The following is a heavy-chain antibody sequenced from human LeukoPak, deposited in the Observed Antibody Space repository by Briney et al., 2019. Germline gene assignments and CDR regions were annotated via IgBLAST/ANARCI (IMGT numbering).Heavy chain of an antibody. CDR3: ASVDYGECYDISEYYYFDN. Sequence: GGSLRLSCAASWFTFTTYTMRWVRQAPGKGLERVSFISGRRTYISYADSVKGRFTISRDNAKNSLYLQMNSLRAEDTAVYFCASVDYGECYDISEYYYFDNWGQGTLVTVSS. V-gene: IGHV3-21*01. D-gene: IGHD3-22*01. J-gene: IGHJ4*02. CDR2: ISGRRTYI. CDR1: WFTFTTYT.